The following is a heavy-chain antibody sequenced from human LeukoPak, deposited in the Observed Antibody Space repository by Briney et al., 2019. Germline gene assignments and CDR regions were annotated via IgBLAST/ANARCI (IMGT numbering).Heavy chain of an antibody. CDR3: AKDRPLITVVRGVIIDYFDY. J-gene: IGHJ4*02. D-gene: IGHD3-10*01. CDR2: ISGSGGST. Sequence: GGSLRLSCAASGFTFSSYAMSWVRQAPGKGLEWVSAISGSGGSTYYADSVKGRFTISRDNSKNTLYLQMNSLRAEDTAVYYCAKDRPLITVVRGVIIDYFDYWGQGTLVTVSS. V-gene: IGHV3-23*01. CDR1: GFTFSSYA.